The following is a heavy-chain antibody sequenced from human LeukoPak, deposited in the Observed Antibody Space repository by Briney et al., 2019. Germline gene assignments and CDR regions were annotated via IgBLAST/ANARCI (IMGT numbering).Heavy chain of an antibody. V-gene: IGHV3-48*01. CDR3: ARDLNERASDY. J-gene: IGHJ4*02. D-gene: IGHD1-1*01. CDR1: GFTFSNYY. Sequence: GGSLRLSCAASGFTFSNYYMSWVRQAPGKGLEWISYISRSTTTIYYADSVKGRFTISRDNAKNSLYLQMNSLRAEDTAVYYCARDLNERASDYWGQGTLVTVSS. CDR2: ISRSTTTI.